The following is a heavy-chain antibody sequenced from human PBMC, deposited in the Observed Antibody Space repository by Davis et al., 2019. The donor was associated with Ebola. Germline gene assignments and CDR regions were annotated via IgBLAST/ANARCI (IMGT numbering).Heavy chain of an antibody. Sequence: AASVKVSCKVSGGTFSSFAINWVRQAPGQGFEWMGGIIPMFGVPTYAQEFQGRVTITADKSTSTAYMELSSLRSEDTAVYYCARAGYCSGAGCSTLLDFQYGMDVWGQGTTVIVSS. J-gene: IGHJ6*02. CDR3: ARAGYCSGAGCSTLLDFQYGMDV. CDR1: GGTFSSFA. V-gene: IGHV1-69*10. CDR2: IIPMFGVP. D-gene: IGHD2-15*01.